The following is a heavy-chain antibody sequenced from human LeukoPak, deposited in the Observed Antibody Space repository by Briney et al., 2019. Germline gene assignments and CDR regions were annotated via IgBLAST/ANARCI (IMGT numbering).Heavy chain of an antibody. J-gene: IGHJ4*02. D-gene: IGHD1-1*01. CDR1: GYSFTRYW. CDR3: ARRVGRTGTTDFDY. CDR2: IYPGESDT. Sequence: KGGESLKISCKGSGYSFTRYWIGWVRQMPGKGLEWMGIIYPGESDTRYSPSFQGQVTISADKSISTAYLQWSSLKASDTAMYHCARRVGRTGTTDFDYWGQGTLVTVSS. V-gene: IGHV5-51*01.